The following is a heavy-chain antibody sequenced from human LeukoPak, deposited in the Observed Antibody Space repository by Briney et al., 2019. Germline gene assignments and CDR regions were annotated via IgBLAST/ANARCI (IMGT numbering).Heavy chain of an antibody. CDR1: GYSFTSYW. Sequence: GESLRISCKGSGYSFTSYWIGWVRQKPGKGLEWMGIIFPGDSDTRYSPSFQGQVTISADKSISTAYLQWSSLKASDTAMYYCARRLTYDSRAYYCLDYWGQGTLVTVSS. CDR2: IFPGDSDT. V-gene: IGHV5-51*01. J-gene: IGHJ4*02. CDR3: ARRLTYDSRAYYCLDY. D-gene: IGHD3-22*01.